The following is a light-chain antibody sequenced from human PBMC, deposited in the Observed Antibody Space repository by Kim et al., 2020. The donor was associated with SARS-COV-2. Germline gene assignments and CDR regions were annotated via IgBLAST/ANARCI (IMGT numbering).Light chain of an antibody. J-gene: IGKJ2*01. CDR3: QQYGTSLYT. CDR2: AAS. CDR1: ESINSRY. Sequence: LYPGESATLSCRASESINSRYVAWYQQKPGQAPRLLIYAASSRATGISDRFSGSGSGTDFTLTISRLEPEDIAVYYCQQYGTSLYTFGQGTKLEI. V-gene: IGKV3-20*01.